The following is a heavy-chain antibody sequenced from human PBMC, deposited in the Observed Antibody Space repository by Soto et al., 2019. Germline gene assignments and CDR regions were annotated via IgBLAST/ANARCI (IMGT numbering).Heavy chain of an antibody. V-gene: IGHV1-18*01. Sequence: ASVKVSCKASGYTFTSYGISWVRQAPGQGLEWMGWISAYNGNTNYAQKLQGRVTMTTDTSTSTAYMELSSLRSEDTAVYYCAGESYGDFYFDYWGQGTLVTVSS. J-gene: IGHJ4*02. CDR3: AGESYGDFYFDY. CDR2: ISAYNGNT. D-gene: IGHD4-17*01. CDR1: GYTFTSYG.